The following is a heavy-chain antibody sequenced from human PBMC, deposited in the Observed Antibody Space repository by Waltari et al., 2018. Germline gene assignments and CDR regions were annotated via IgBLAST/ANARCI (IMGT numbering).Heavy chain of an antibody. CDR1: GFTFSSYG. J-gene: IGHJ4*02. Sequence: QVQLVESGGGVVQPGGSLRLSCAASGFTFSSYGMPWVRPAPGKGLEWVAFIRYDGSNKYYADSVKGRFTISRDNSKNTLYLQMNSLRAEDTAVYYCAKWGAYYDTTPFDYWGQGTLVTVSS. D-gene: IGHD3-22*01. CDR2: IRYDGSNK. CDR3: AKWGAYYDTTPFDY. V-gene: IGHV3-30*02.